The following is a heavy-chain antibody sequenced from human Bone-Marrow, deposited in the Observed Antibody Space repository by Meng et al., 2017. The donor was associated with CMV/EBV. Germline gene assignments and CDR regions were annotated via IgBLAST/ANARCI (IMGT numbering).Heavy chain of an antibody. CDR3: ARDRLEWLLLDYYGMDV. CDR2: TYYRSKWYN. D-gene: IGHD3-3*01. V-gene: IGHV6-1*01. CDR1: GDSVSSNSAA. J-gene: IGHJ6*01. Sequence: SETLSLTCAISGDSVSSNSAAWNWIRQSPSRGLEWLGRTYYRSKWYNDYAVSVKSRNTINPDTSKNQFSLQLNSVTPEDTAVYYCARDRLEWLLLDYYGMDVWGQGTTVTVYS.